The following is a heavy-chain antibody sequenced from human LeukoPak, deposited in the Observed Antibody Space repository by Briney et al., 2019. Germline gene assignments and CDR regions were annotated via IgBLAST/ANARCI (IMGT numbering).Heavy chain of an antibody. CDR2: LYHTGTT. Sequence: SSETLSLTCSVSGSSISSGYYWGWIRQPPGKGLEWIGSLYHTGTTPYNPSLKSRVTMLVDTSKNQFSLKLSSVTAADTAVFYCARRWGRGYSYGRQDWYFDLWGRGTLVTVSS. V-gene: IGHV4-38-2*02. CDR1: GSSISSGYY. D-gene: IGHD5-18*01. J-gene: IGHJ2*01. CDR3: ARRWGRGYSYGRQDWYFDL.